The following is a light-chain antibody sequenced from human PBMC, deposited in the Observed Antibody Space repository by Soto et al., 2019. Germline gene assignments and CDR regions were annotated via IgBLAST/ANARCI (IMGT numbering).Light chain of an antibody. CDR1: QRVSTF. CDR3: LLDYSYFWA. V-gene: IGKV3-11*01. CDR2: DAS. J-gene: IGKJ1*01. Sequence: EIVLTQSPGTLSLSPGDRATLSCRASQRVSTFLAWYQQRPGQAPRLLISDASNRATGIPARFSGSGSGTDFTLTISSLQPEDFATYYCLLDYSYFWAFGQGTKVDIK.